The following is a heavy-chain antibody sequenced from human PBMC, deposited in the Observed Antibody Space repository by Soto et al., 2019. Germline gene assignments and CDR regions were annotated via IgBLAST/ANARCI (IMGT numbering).Heavy chain of an antibody. J-gene: IGHJ6*02. V-gene: IGHV5-51*01. D-gene: IGHD3-9*01. Sequence: PGESLKISCMVSGYKVSTWHNFTSYWIAWVRQMPGEGLEWMGIIYPGDSDTRYSPSFQGQVTISADKSINSVYLQWSSLKASDTATYYCARLGFNYDFFIFYYSFHHYKDIDAWYQATMVSRSS. CDR3: ARLGFNYDFFIFYYSFHHYKDIDA. CDR1: GYKVSTWHNFTSYW. CDR2: IYPGDSDT.